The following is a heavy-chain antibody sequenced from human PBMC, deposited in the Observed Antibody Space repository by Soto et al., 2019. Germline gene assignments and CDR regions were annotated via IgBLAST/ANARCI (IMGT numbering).Heavy chain of an antibody. Sequence: SETLSLTCTVSGGSMGSHYWSWIRQPPGKGLEWVGYIYYTGSTKYNPSLKSRVTISVDTSKNQFSLKLSSVTAADTAVYYCARTNIAVAGLLYWYFDLWGRGTLVTVSS. CDR1: GGSMGSHY. V-gene: IGHV4-59*11. CDR2: IYYTGST. CDR3: ARTNIAVAGLLYWYFDL. J-gene: IGHJ2*01. D-gene: IGHD6-19*01.